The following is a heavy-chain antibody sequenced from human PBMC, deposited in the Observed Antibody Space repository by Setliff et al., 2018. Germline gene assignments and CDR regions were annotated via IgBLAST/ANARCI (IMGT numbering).Heavy chain of an antibody. Sequence: SVKVSCKVSGGAFTSHGVSWVRQAPGQGLERMGGIIPLSDITSYAQTLQGTVTITADKSTSTAYMELRSLRSDDTAVYYCARDLDYQYYYDSSGRDAFDIWGQGTMVTVSS. CDR2: IIPLSDIT. D-gene: IGHD3-22*01. J-gene: IGHJ3*02. CDR3: ARDLDYQYYYDSSGRDAFDI. CDR1: GGAFTSHG. V-gene: IGHV1-69*10.